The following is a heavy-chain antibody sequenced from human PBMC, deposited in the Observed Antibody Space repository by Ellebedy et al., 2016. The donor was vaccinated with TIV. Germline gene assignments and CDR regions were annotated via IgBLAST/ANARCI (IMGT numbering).Heavy chain of an antibody. J-gene: IGHJ4*02. CDR3: ARDFDYGDYYYFDY. Sequence: AASVKVSCKASGYTFTGYYMHWVRQAPGQGLEWMGWINPNRGGTNYAQKFQGRVTMTRDTSISTAYMELSRLRSNYTAVYYCARDFDYGDYYYFDYWGQGTLVTVSS. D-gene: IGHD4-17*01. CDR2: INPNRGGT. CDR1: GYTFTGYY. V-gene: IGHV1-2*02.